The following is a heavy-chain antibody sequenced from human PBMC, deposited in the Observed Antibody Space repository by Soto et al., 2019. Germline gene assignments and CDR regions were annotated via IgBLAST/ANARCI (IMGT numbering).Heavy chain of an antibody. D-gene: IGHD3-22*01. CDR1: GFTFSSYA. CDR3: AKIEVYYYDSSGYYDDY. CDR2: ISGSGGST. V-gene: IGHV3-23*01. J-gene: IGHJ4*02. Sequence: MRLSCAASGFTFSSYAMSWVRQAPGKGLEWVSAISGSGGSTYYADSVKGRFTISRDNSKSTLYLQMNSLRAEDTAVYYCAKIEVYYYDSSGYYDDYWGQGTLVTV.